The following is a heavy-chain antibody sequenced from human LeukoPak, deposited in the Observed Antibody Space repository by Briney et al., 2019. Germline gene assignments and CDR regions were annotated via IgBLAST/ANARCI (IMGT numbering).Heavy chain of an antibody. CDR1: GGSFSGYY. V-gene: IGHV4-34*01. D-gene: IGHD5-12*01. J-gene: IGHJ4*02. CDR3: ARPRYSGYDWGFDY. Sequence: SETLSLTRAVYGGSFSGYYWSWIRQPPGKGLEWIGEINHSGSTNYNPSLKSRVTISVDTSKNQFSLKLSSVTAADTAVYYCARPRYSGYDWGFDYWGQGTLVTVSS. CDR2: INHSGST.